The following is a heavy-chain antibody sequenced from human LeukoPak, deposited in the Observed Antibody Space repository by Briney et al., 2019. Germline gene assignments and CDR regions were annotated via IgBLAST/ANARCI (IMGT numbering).Heavy chain of an antibody. D-gene: IGHD6-25*01. CDR1: GYTFTSYY. V-gene: IGHV1-46*01. CDR3: ARDGGGGRIAAADYYFDY. J-gene: IGHJ4*02. Sequence: ASVKVSCKASGYTFTSYYMHWVRQAPGQGLEWMGIINPSGGSTSYAQKFQGRVTMTRDTSTSTVYMELSSLRSEDTAVYYCARDGGGGRIAAADYYFDYWGQGTLVTVSS. CDR2: INPSGGST.